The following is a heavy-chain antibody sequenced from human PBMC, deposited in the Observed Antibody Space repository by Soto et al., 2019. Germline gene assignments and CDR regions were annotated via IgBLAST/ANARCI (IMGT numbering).Heavy chain of an antibody. CDR3: VKEDYYDSSGYYYAYYYAMDV. CDR1: GFTFSTYA. V-gene: IGHV3-64D*08. J-gene: IGHJ6*02. D-gene: IGHD3-22*01. Sequence: GGSLRLSCSASGFTFSTYAMHWVRQAPGKGLEYVSAISSKGGSTYYADSVKGRFTISRDNSKDTLYLQMSSLRAEDTAVYYCVKEDYYDSSGYYYAYYYAMDVWGQGTTVTVS. CDR2: ISSKGGST.